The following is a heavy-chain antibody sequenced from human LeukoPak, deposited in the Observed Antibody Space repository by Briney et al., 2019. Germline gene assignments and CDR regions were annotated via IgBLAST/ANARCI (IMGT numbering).Heavy chain of an antibody. CDR1: GGSISSYY. CDR2: INHSGST. Sequence: SETLSLTCTVSGGSISSYYWSWIRQPPGKGLEWIGEINHSGSTNYNPSLKSRVTISVDTSKNQFSLKLSSVTAADTAVYYCARAQNYDFWSGYYGWFDPWGQGTLVTVSS. J-gene: IGHJ5*02. CDR3: ARAQNYDFWSGYYGWFDP. D-gene: IGHD3-3*01. V-gene: IGHV4-34*01.